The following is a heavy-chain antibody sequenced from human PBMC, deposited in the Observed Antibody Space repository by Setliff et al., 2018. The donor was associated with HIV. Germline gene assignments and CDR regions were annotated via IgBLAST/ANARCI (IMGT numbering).Heavy chain of an antibody. Sequence: SETLSLTCTVSGYSISSDYYWGWIRQPPGKGPEWIGNIYHSGSTYYNPSLKSRVTISVDTSKNQFSLKLSSVTAADTAVYYCARWPPHRSSDYDQEYYFDYWGQGTLVTVSS. J-gene: IGHJ4*02. D-gene: IGHD3-22*01. CDR2: IYHSGST. CDR3: ARWPPHRSSDYDQEYYFDY. CDR1: GYSISSDYY. V-gene: IGHV4-38-2*02.